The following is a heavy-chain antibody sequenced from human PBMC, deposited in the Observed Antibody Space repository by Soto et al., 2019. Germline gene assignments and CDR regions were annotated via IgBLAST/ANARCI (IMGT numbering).Heavy chain of an antibody. D-gene: IGHD3-10*01. CDR1: GGSTTSDY. Sequence: TSETLSLTCTVSGGSTTSDYWSWIRQPPGKGLEWLGYIFHSLGAKYNPSLGSRGTISLDTSKNQLSLSLRSVAAADTAIYFCVRDLNGSGDYWGQGTLVTVSS. J-gene: IGHJ4*02. CDR3: VRDLNGSGDY. V-gene: IGHV4-59*01. CDR2: IFHSLGA.